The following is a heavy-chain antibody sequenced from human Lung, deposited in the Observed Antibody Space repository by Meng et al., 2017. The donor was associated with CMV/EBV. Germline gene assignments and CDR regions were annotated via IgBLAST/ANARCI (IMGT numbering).Heavy chain of an antibody. D-gene: IGHD6-19*01. Sequence: ASVKVSCKASGYTFTSYGISWVRQAPGQGLEWMGWISAYNGNTNYAQNLQGRVTMTTDTSTSTAYMELRSLRCDDNAGYYCAGGIVLAVAGTGVDYWGQGTLVTVSS. CDR2: ISAYNGNT. J-gene: IGHJ4*03. V-gene: IGHV1-18*01. CDR1: GYTFTSYG. CDR3: AGGIVLAVAGTGVDY.